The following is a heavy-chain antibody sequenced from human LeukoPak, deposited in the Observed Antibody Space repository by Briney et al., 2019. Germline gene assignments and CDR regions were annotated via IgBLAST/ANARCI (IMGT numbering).Heavy chain of an antibody. CDR3: ARFGSGYDDPHYWYFDL. Sequence: GGSLRLSCAASGFTFSNYWMHWVRQAPGEGLVWVSRINTDGSRITYADSVKGRFTISRDNSKNTLYLQMNSLRAEDTAVYYCARFGSGYDDPHYWYFDLWGRGTLVTVSS. V-gene: IGHV3-74*01. CDR1: GFTFSNYW. J-gene: IGHJ2*01. CDR2: INTDGSRI. D-gene: IGHD5-12*01.